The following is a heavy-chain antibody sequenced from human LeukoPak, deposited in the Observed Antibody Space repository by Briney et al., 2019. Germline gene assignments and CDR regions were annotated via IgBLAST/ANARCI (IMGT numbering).Heavy chain of an antibody. V-gene: IGHV3-21*01. CDR1: GFTFSSYS. CDR2: ISSSSYI. J-gene: IGHJ3*02. CDR3: AREGGYSYGSHAFDI. D-gene: IGHD5-18*01. Sequence: PGGSLRLSCAASGFTFSSYSMNWVRQAPGKGLEWVSSISSSSYIYYADSVKGRFTISRDSAKNSLYLQMNSLRAEDTAVYYCAREGGYSYGSHAFDIWGQGTMVTVSS.